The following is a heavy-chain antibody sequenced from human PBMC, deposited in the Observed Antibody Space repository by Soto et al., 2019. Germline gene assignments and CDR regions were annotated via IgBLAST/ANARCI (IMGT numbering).Heavy chain of an antibody. CDR3: ARDSFDPSYYYYYGMDV. Sequence: ASVKVSCKASGYTFTSYYMHWVRQAPGQGLEWMGIINPSGGSTSYAQKFQGRVTMTRDTSTSTVYMELSSLRSEDTAVYYCARDSFDPSYYYYYGMDVWGQGTTVTVSS. J-gene: IGHJ6*02. V-gene: IGHV1-46*01. D-gene: IGHD3-9*01. CDR1: GYTFTSYY. CDR2: INPSGGST.